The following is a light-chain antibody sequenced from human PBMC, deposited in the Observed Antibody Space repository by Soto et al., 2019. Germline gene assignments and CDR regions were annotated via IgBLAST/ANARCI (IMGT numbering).Light chain of an antibody. Sequence: DIQMTQSPSSLSASEGDRATITCRASQSISTYLNWYQQKAGLAPKLLIYAASSLQSGVPSRFSGSGSGTDFTLTTSSLQPEDFATYYCQQTYSTPPTFGQGTKVDIK. CDR3: QQTYSTPPT. CDR1: QSISTY. V-gene: IGKV1-39*01. J-gene: IGKJ1*01. CDR2: AAS.